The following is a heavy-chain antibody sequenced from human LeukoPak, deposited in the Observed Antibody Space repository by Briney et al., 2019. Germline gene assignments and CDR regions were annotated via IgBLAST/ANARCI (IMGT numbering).Heavy chain of an antibody. CDR3: TTRAPHYDSWSGYPYYYYYFMDV. J-gene: IGHJ6*03. CDR2: IKGKSAGGPT. Sequence: GGCLRLSCAASGFTFINAWMTWVRQAPGKGLEWVGRIKGKSAGGPTDYAAPVKGRFTISRDDSKTTLYLQMNSLKTEDTAVYYCTTRAPHYDSWSGYPYYYYYFMDVWGKGTTVTVS. D-gene: IGHD3-3*01. V-gene: IGHV3-15*01. CDR1: GFTFINAW.